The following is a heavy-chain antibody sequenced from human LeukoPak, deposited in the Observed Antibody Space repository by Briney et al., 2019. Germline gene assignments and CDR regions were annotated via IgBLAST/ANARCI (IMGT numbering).Heavy chain of an antibody. V-gene: IGHV4-4*02. CDR3: AGKGGDPLGIFDS. J-gene: IGHJ4*02. Sequence: SETLSLTCAVSGGSISSNNWWSCVRQPPGEGLEWTGEIYHSGSTNYNPSLRSRVTISVDKSKNQFSLKLSSVTAADTAVYYCAGKGGDPLGIFDSWGQGTLVTVSS. CDR2: IYHSGST. D-gene: IGHD3-16*01. CDR1: GGSISSNNW.